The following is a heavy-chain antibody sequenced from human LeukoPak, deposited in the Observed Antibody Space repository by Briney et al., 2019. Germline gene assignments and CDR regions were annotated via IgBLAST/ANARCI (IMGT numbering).Heavy chain of an antibody. CDR3: ARDRDFWSGRNFDY. CDR1: GYTFTGYY. D-gene: IGHD3-3*01. J-gene: IGHJ4*02. V-gene: IGHV1-2*02. Sequence: ASVKVSCKASGYTFTGYYIHWVRQAPGQGLEWMGWINPNSGGTNYAQKFQGRVTMTRDTSISTAYMELSRLRSDDTAVYYCARDRDFWSGRNFDYWGQGTLVTVSS. CDR2: INPNSGGT.